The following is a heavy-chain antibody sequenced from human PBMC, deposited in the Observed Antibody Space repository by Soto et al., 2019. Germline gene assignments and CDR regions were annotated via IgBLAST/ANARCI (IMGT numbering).Heavy chain of an antibody. CDR1: GYTFTSYY. D-gene: IGHD6-19*01. Sequence: ASVKVSCKASGYTFTSYYMHWVRQAPGQGLEWMGIINPSGGSTSYAQKFQGRVTMTRDTSTSTVYMELSSLRSEDTAVYYCARDPISAVAGEWESYYYGMDVWGQGTTVTVSS. CDR2: INPSGGST. V-gene: IGHV1-46*01. CDR3: ARDPISAVAGEWESYYYGMDV. J-gene: IGHJ6*02.